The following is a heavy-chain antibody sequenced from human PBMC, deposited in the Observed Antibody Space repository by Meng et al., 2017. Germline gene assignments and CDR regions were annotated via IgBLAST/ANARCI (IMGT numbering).Heavy chain of an antibody. Sequence: QCTLNDSGPTLFKPTQTRTLTCTSSGFSLSTGGVGVGWIRQPPGKALEWLALIYWDDDKRYSPSLKSRLTITKDTSKNQVVLTMTNMDPVDTATYYCAHRPNVEMATYHFDYWGQGTLVTVSS. V-gene: IGHV2-5*02. CDR3: AHRPNVEMATYHFDY. CDR1: GFSLSTGGVG. D-gene: IGHD5-24*01. J-gene: IGHJ4*02. CDR2: IYWDDDK.